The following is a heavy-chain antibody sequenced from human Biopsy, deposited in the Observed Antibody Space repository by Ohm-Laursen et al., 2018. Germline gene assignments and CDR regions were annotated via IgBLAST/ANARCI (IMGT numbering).Heavy chain of an antibody. D-gene: IGHD2/OR15-2a*01. CDR3: ARATNSTGWPYYYFYGMDV. Sequence: TLSLTCTVSCGSISSDYWSWIRQTPGKGLEWIGYIYYSGSTNYNPSLKSRVTISVDTSKNQFSLRLSSVTAADTAVYYCARATNSTGWPYYYFYGMDVWGQGTTVTVSS. J-gene: IGHJ6*02. V-gene: IGHV4-59*01. CDR1: CGSISSDY. CDR2: IYYSGST.